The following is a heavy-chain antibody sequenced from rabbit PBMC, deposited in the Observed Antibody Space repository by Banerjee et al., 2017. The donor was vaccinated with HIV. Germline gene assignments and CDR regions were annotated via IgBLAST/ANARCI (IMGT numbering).Heavy chain of an antibody. CDR3: ARGGGYAGDGYDL. V-gene: IGHV1S45*01. CDR2: IYGGSSGDT. J-gene: IGHJ6*01. Sequence: QEQLVESGGGLVQPEGSLTLTCKASGFDFSSNAMCWVRQAPGKGPEWVGCIYGGSSGDTYYASWAKGRFTISKTSSTTVSLQMTSLTAADTATYFCARGGGYAGDGYDLWGPGTLVTVS. CDR1: GFDFSSNA. D-gene: IGHD4-2*01.